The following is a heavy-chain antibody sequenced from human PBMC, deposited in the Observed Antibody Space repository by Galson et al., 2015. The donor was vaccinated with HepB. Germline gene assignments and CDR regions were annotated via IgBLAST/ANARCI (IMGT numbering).Heavy chain of an antibody. D-gene: IGHD3-10*01. V-gene: IGHV3-21*01. CDR3: AREYRPDFGSGTFYPNWFDP. CDR1: GFTFSDFT. J-gene: IGHJ5*01. Sequence: SLRLSCAGSGFTFSDFTLSWVRQAPGKGLEWVSSISSSSNDIYYADSLKGRFIISRDNAEKSLYLQMNSLRGEDTAVYYCAREYRPDFGSGTFYPNWFDPWGQGTTVTVSS. CDR2: ISSSSNDI.